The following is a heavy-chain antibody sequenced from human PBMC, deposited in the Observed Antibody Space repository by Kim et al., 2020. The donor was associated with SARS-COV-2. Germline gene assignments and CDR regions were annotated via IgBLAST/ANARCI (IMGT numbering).Heavy chain of an antibody. V-gene: IGHV4-59*08. D-gene: IGHD3-3*01. J-gene: IGHJ4*02. CDR3: ARHSPGFLEWLSPLFDY. CDR1: GGSISSYY. CDR2: IYYSGST. Sequence: SETLSLTCTVSGGSISSYYWSWIRQPPGKGLEWIGYIYYSGSTNYNPSLKSRVTISVDTSKNQFSLKLSSVTAADTAVYYCARHSPGFLEWLSPLFDYWGQGTLVTVSS.